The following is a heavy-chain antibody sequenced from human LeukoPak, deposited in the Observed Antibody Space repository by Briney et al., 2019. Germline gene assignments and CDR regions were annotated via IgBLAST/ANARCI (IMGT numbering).Heavy chain of an antibody. CDR1: GFTFSKSG. Sequence: GGSLRLFCGASGFTFSKSGIHWVRQAPGKGLEWVAFIRNDGREKYYTDSVKGRFTISRDNSKNTLDLQMNSLRLEDTAVYYCALIGPPDCSSTSCREGTDWGQGTLVTVSS. CDR2: IRNDGREK. J-gene: IGHJ1*01. V-gene: IGHV3-30*02. D-gene: IGHD2-2*01. CDR3: ALIGPPDCSSTSCREGTD.